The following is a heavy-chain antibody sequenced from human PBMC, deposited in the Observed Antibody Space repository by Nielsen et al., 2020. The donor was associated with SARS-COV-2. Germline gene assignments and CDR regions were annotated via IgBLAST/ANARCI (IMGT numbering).Heavy chain of an antibody. Sequence: RQAPGKGLEWIGYIYHSGSTYYNPSLKSRVTISVDSSKNQFSLKLSSVTAADTAVYYCARGGDCSSTSCLKFDPWGQGTLVTVSS. V-gene: IGHV4-30-2*01. J-gene: IGHJ5*02. CDR2: IYHSGST. D-gene: IGHD2-2*01. CDR3: ARGGDCSSTSCLKFDP.